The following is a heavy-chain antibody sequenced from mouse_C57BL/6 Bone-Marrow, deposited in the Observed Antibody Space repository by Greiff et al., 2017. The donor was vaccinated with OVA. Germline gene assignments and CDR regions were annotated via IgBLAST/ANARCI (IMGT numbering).Heavy chain of an antibody. Sequence: EVKVEESGGGLVKPGGSLKLSCAASGFTFSSYAMSWVRQTPEKRLEWVATISDGGSYTYYPANVKGRFTISRDNAKNNLYLQMSHLKSEDTAMYYCARDGRGNLDYWGQGTTLTVSS. J-gene: IGHJ2*01. V-gene: IGHV5-4*01. CDR2: ISDGGSYT. D-gene: IGHD1-1*01. CDR1: GFTFSSYA. CDR3: ARDGRGNLDY.